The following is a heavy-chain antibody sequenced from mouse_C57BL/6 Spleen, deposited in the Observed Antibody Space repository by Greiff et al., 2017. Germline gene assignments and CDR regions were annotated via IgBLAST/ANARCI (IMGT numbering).Heavy chain of an antibody. D-gene: IGHD1-2*01. Sequence: QVQLQQPGAELVKPGASVKLSCKASGYTFTSYWMQWVKQRPGQGLEWIGEIDPSDSYTNYNQKFKGKATLTVDTSSSTACMQLSSLTSEDSAVYYCARWTTAGWYFDVWGTGTTVTVSS. J-gene: IGHJ1*03. CDR1: GYTFTSYW. V-gene: IGHV1-50*01. CDR3: ARWTTAGWYFDV. CDR2: IDPSDSYT.